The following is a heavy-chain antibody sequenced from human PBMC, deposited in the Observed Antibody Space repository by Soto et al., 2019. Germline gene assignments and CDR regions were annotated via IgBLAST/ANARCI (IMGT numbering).Heavy chain of an antibody. CDR1: GFTFSSYS. D-gene: IGHD2-15*01. CDR3: ARDTRCSGGSCYSPYHYYRMAV. CDR2: ISSSSSYI. V-gene: IGHV3-21*01. J-gene: IGHJ6*02. Sequence: PGGSLRLSCAASGFTFSSYSMNWVRQAPGKGLEWVSSISSSSSYIYYADSVKGRFTISRDNAKNSLYLQMNSLRAEDTAVYYCARDTRCSGGSCYSPYHYYRMAVWGQGTTVTVSS.